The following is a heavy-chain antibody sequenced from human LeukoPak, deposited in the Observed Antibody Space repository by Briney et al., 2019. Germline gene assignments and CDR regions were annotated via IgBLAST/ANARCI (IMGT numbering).Heavy chain of an antibody. CDR3: ARGRSDDYVWGSYRYDY. D-gene: IGHD3-16*02. CDR1: GGSFSGYY. V-gene: IGHV4-34*01. CDR2: INHGGST. Sequence: SETLSLTCAVYGGSFSGYYWSWIRQPPGKGLEWIGEINHGGSTNYNPSLKSRVTISVDTSKNQFSLKLSSVTAADTAVYYCARGRSDDYVWGSYRYDYWGQGTLVTVSS. J-gene: IGHJ4*02.